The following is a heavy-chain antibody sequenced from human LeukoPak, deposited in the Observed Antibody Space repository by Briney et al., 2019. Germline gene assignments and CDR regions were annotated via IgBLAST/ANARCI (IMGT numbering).Heavy chain of an antibody. V-gene: IGHV4-31*03. CDR1: GGSISSGGYY. CDR2: IYYSGNT. Sequence: SQTLSLTCTVSGGSISSGGYYWSWIRQHPGEGLEWIGYIYYSGNTYYNSSLKSRVTISVDTSKNQFSLKLSSVTAADTAVYYCARAPNAMVRFDYWGQGALVTVSS. D-gene: IGHD3-10*01. CDR3: ARAPNAMVRFDY. J-gene: IGHJ4*02.